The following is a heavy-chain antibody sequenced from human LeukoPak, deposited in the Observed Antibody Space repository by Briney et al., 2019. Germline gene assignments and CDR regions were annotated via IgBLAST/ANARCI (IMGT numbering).Heavy chain of an antibody. Sequence: SVKVSCKASGGTFSSYAISWVRQAPGQGLEWMGGIIPIFGTANYAQKFQGRVTITADESTTTAYMELSRLRSDDTAIYYCARDIVDCSGDNCYGNWFDPWGQGTLVTVSS. CDR3: ARDIVDCSGDNCYGNWFDP. CDR1: GGTFSSYA. J-gene: IGHJ5*02. V-gene: IGHV1-69*13. CDR2: IIPIFGTA. D-gene: IGHD2-15*01.